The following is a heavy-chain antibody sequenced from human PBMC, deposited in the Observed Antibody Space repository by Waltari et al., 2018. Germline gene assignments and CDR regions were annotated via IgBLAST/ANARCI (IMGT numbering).Heavy chain of an antibody. CDR1: GSSLSGYS. V-gene: IGHV4-34*02. CDR2: IDQSGTT. CDR3: ARSIPRSDF. J-gene: IGHJ4*02. Sequence: QVQLQPWGAGLLKPSATLSLTCPVSGSSLSGYSWGGIRQPPGRGLEWIGEIDQSGTTNYNPSLKSRVTMSVDTSKSQFSLRLSSVTAADTAVYYCARSIPRSDFWGQGALVTVSS. D-gene: IGHD2-21*01.